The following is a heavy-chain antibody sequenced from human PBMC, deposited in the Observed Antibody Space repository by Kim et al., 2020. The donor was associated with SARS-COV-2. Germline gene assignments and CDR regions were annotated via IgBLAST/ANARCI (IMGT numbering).Heavy chain of an antibody. V-gene: IGHV1-58*01. CDR3: AAYSYERWLQPYDGWGEDY. Sequence: SVKVSCKASGFTFTSSAVQWVRQARGQRLEWIGWIVVGSGNTNYAQKFQERVTITRDMSTSTAYMELSSLRSEDTAVYYCAAYSYERWLQPYDGWGEDYWGQGTLVTVSS. J-gene: IGHJ4*02. CDR1: GFTFTSSA. CDR2: IVVGSGNT. D-gene: IGHD3-22*01.